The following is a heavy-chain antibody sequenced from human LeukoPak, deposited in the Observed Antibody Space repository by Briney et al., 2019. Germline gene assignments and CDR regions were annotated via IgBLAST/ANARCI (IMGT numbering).Heavy chain of an antibody. CDR2: ISRSGSI. V-gene: IGHV3-21*01. D-gene: IGHD3-10*01. J-gene: IGHJ4*02. Sequence: VTRGRSLRLSCAASGFTFRSSDMNWVRQAPGKGLEWVSSISRSGSIFYADSVTGRFTISRDNAKNSLYLQMNSLRAEDTAVYHCATVRGGTSRDFDYWGQGTLVTVSS. CDR3: ATVRGGTSRDFDY. CDR1: GFTFRSSD.